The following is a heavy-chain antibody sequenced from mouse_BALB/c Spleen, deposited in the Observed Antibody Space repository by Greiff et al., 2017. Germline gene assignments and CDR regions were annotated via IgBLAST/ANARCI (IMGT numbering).Heavy chain of an antibody. CDR3: ARLGTTVVALYYFDY. Sequence: VQLKESGPELVKPGASVKISCKTSGYTFTEYTMHWVKQSHGKSLEWIGGINPNNGGTSYNQKFKGKATLTVDKSSNTAYMELRSLTSEDSAVYYCARLGTTVVALYYFDYWGQGTTLTVSS. V-gene: IGHV1-18*01. CDR1: GYTFTEYT. D-gene: IGHD1-1*01. J-gene: IGHJ2*01. CDR2: INPNNGGT.